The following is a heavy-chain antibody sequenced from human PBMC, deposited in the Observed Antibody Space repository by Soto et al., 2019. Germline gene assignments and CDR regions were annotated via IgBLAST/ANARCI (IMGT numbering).Heavy chain of an antibody. Sequence: SETLSLTCSVSGGSLNNFYWNWIRQTAGKGLEWIGRIHASGNTNYNPSLKSRATLSVDTSKNQFSLKVRSVTAAYTAVYYCAGSSPKESWFDPWGQGTLVTVSS. V-gene: IGHV4-4*07. J-gene: IGHJ5*02. D-gene: IGHD6-19*01. CDR1: GGSLNNFY. CDR2: IHASGNT. CDR3: AGSSPKESWFDP.